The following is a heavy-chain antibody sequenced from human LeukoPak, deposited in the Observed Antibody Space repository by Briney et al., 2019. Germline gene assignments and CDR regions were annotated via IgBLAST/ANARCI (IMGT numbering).Heavy chain of an antibody. CDR2: IHTSGST. Sequence: SETLSLTCTVSGGSIRSGNYYCSWIRQPAGKGLEWIGRIHTSGSTNYNPSLKSRVTMSVDMSKKQFSLKLTSVTAADTAVYYRARTYGGNSDFDYWGQGTLVTVSS. CDR1: GGSIRSGNYY. D-gene: IGHD4-23*01. V-gene: IGHV4-61*02. J-gene: IGHJ4*02. CDR3: ARTYGGNSDFDY.